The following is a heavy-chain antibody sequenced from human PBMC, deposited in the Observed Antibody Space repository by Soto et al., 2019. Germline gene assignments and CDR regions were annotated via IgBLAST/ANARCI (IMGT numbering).Heavy chain of an antibody. CDR3: AREYCSSTSCPSPGHY. J-gene: IGHJ4*02. D-gene: IGHD2-2*01. V-gene: IGHV1-69*13. CDR1: GVTFSSYA. Sequence: SVKVSCKASGVTFSSYAISWVRQAPGQGLEWMGGIIPIFGTANYAQKFQGRVTITADESTSTAYMELSSLRSEDTAVYYCAREYCSSTSCPSPGHYWGQGTLVTVSS. CDR2: IIPIFGTA.